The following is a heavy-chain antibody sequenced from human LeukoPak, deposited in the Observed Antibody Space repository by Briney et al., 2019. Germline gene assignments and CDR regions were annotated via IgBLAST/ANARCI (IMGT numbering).Heavy chain of an antibody. Sequence: PGGSLRLSCAASGFTFSSYVMHWVRQAPGKGLEYVSAISSNGGSTYYANSVKGRFTISRDNSKNTLYLQMGSLRAEDMAVYYCASGVFRYCSSTSCYTSDYWGQGTLVTVSS. CDR1: GFTFSSYV. D-gene: IGHD2-2*02. CDR2: ISSNGGST. CDR3: ASGVFRYCSSTSCYTSDY. V-gene: IGHV3-64*01. J-gene: IGHJ4*02.